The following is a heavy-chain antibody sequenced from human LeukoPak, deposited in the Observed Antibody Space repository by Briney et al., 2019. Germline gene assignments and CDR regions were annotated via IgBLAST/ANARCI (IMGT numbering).Heavy chain of an antibody. Sequence: QPGGSLRLSCAASGFTFSSYAMSWVRQAPGKGLEWVAVISYDGSNKYYADSVKGRFTISRDNSKNTLYLQMNSLRAEDTAVYYCAHLGGSPDYWGQGTLVTVSS. CDR2: ISYDGSNK. CDR3: AHLGGSPDY. J-gene: IGHJ4*02. CDR1: GFTFSSYA. V-gene: IGHV3-30*03. D-gene: IGHD3-16*01.